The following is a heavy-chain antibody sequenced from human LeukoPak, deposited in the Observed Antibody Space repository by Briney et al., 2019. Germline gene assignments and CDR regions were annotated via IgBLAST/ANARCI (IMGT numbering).Heavy chain of an antibody. V-gene: IGHV1-69*01. CDR1: GGTFSSYA. CDR2: IIPIFGTA. D-gene: IGHD1-26*01. J-gene: IGHJ4*02. CDR3: ARAPQWELLGYFDY. Sequence: GSSVKASCKASGGTFSSYAISWVRQAPGQGLEWMGGIIPIFGTANYAQKFQGRVTITADESTSTAYMELSSLRSEDTAVYYCARAPQWELLGYFDYWGQGTLVTVSS.